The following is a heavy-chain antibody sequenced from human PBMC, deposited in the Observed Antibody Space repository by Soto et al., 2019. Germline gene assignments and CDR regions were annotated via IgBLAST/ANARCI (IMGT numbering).Heavy chain of an antibody. V-gene: IGHV3-33*01. Sequence: QVQLVESGGGVVQPGRSLRLSCTASGFTFSSYGMHWVRQAPGKGLEWVAVIWNDGTNKYYADSVKGRFTISRDNSKNXLYLRMNSLRAEDTAVYYCAREDIVVVPATPIGYYYYGMDVWGQGTTVTVSS. J-gene: IGHJ6*02. CDR1: GFTFSSYG. D-gene: IGHD2-2*01. CDR2: IWNDGTNK. CDR3: AREDIVVVPATPIGYYYYGMDV.